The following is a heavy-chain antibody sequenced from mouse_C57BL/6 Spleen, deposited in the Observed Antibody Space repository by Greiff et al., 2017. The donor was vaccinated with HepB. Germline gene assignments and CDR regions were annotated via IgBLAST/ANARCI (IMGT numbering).Heavy chain of an antibody. CDR2: IYPGDGDT. CDR3: ARSLITTVVAHFDY. CDR1: GYAFSSYW. V-gene: IGHV1-80*01. Sequence: VQLQQSGAELVKPGASVKISCKASGYAFSSYWMNWVKQRPGKGLEWIGQIYPGDGDTNYNGKFKGKATLTADKSSSTAYMQLSSLTSEDSAVYFCARSLITTVVAHFDYWGQGTTLTVSS. J-gene: IGHJ2*01. D-gene: IGHD1-1*01.